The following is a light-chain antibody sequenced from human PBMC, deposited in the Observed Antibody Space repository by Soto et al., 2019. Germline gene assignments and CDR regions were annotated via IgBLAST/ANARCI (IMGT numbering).Light chain of an antibody. Sequence: QAVVTQEPSLTVSPGGTGTLTCGSSTGAVTSGHYPYWFQQKPGQAPRTLIYDTSNKHSWTPARFSGSLLGGKAALTLSGAQPEDEAEYYCLVSYSGARPVFGGGTKLTVL. CDR1: TGAVTSGHY. V-gene: IGLV7-46*01. CDR3: LVSYSGARPV. CDR2: DTS. J-gene: IGLJ3*02.